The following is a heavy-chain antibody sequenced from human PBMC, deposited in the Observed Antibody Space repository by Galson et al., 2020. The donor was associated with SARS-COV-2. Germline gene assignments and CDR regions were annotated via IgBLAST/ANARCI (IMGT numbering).Heavy chain of an antibody. J-gene: IGHJ4*02. CDR3: ARGFDD. V-gene: IGHV4-59*01. CDR2: IYYSGST. CDR1: GGSISSYY. Sequence: SQTISLTCTVSGGSISSYYWSWIRQPPGKGLEWIGYIYYSGSTNYNPSLKSRVTISVDTSKNQFSLKLSSVTAADTAVYYCARGFDDWGQGTLVTVSS.